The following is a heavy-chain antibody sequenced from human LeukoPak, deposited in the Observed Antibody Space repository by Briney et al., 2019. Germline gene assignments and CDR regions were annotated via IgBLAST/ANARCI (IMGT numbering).Heavy chain of an antibody. V-gene: IGHV1-2*02. Sequence: GASVKVSCKASGYTFTSYGISWVRQAPGQGLEWMGWINPNSGGTNYAQKFQGRVTMTRDTSISTAYMELSRLRSDDTAVYYCARGAPPDQPWYSSGWYPNSNFDYWGQGALVTVSS. J-gene: IGHJ4*02. CDR2: INPNSGGT. CDR1: GYTFTSYG. CDR3: ARGAPPDQPWYSSGWYPNSNFDY. D-gene: IGHD6-19*01.